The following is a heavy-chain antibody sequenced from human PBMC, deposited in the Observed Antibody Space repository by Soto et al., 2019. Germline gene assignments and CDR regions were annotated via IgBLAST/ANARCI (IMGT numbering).Heavy chain of an antibody. Sequence: MGLSCAASGFTVSSNYMSWVRKAPGKGLGRVSVIYSGGRTYYADSVKGRFTISRDNSKNTLHLQMNSLRAAATAVYYCASTRGSYEESPGYAFDIWGQGTMVTGSS. V-gene: IGHV3-53*05. CDR3: ASTRGSYEESPGYAFDI. CDR2: IYSGGRT. J-gene: IGHJ3*02. D-gene: IGHD1-26*01. CDR1: GFTVSSNY.